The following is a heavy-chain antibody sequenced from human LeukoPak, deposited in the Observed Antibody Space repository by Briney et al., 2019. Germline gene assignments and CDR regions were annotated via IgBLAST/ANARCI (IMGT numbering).Heavy chain of an antibody. Sequence: PGGFLRLSCAASGFTFNNFGMHWVRQAPGKGLEWVAFMGYEGIHKYYADSVKGRFTISKDNSKATLYLQMNSLRPEDTAVYYCARDLHGGYSSDYWGQGTLVTVSS. CDR2: MGYEGIHK. J-gene: IGHJ4*02. CDR3: ARDLHGGYSSDY. V-gene: IGHV3-30*02. CDR1: GFTFNNFG. D-gene: IGHD4-23*01.